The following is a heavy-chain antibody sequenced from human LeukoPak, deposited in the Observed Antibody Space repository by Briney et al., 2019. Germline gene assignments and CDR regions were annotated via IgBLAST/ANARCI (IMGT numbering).Heavy chain of an antibody. V-gene: IGHV3-73*01. D-gene: IGHD4/OR15-4a*01. CDR3: TSALTSYWYY. CDR1: GFTFSGSA. CDR2: IRSKANSYAT. Sequence: GGSLRLSCAASGFTFSGSAMHWVRQASGKGLEWVGRIRSKANSYATAYAASVKGRFTISRDDSKNTAYLQMNSLKTEVTAVYYCTSALTSYWYYWGQGTLVTVSS. J-gene: IGHJ4*02.